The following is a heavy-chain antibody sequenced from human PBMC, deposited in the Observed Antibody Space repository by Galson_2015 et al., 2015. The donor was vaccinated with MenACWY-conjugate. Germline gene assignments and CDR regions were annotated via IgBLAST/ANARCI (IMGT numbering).Heavy chain of an antibody. CDR3: TRPGYSSSSDY. J-gene: IGHJ4*02. CDR2: IFPADSDT. V-gene: IGHV5-51*01. CDR1: GYSFTNSW. D-gene: IGHD6-6*01. Sequence: QSGAEVKKPGESLKISCKASGYSFTNSWIGWVRQMPGKGLEWMGIIFPADSDTRYSPSFQGQVTISADKSISTAYLHWSSLKASDTAIYYCTRPGYSSSSDYWGQGTLVTVSS.